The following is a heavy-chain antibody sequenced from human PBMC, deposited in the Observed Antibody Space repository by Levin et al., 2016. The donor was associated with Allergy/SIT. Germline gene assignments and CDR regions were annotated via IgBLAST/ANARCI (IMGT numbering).Heavy chain of an antibody. D-gene: IGHD1-1*01. CDR3: ARGRGVHLERRLYYGMDV. J-gene: IGHJ6*02. Sequence: SVKVSCKTSGGSFSDFSNYAISWVREAPGQGLEWMGGIIPVFGSATYAQKFQGRITITADESSSTAYMELSSLTSEDTALYYCARGRGVHLERRLYYGMDVWGQGTTVTVS. V-gene: IGHV1-69*13. CDR2: IIPVFGSA. CDR1: GGSFSDFSNYA.